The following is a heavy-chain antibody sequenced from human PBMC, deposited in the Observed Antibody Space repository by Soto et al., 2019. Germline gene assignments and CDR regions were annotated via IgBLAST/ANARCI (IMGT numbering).Heavy chain of an antibody. CDR1: GGSISSGGYS. Sequence: KPSETLSLTCAVSGGSISSGGYSWSWIRQPPGKGLEWIGYIYHSGSTYYNPSLKSRVTISVDRSKNQFSLKLSSVTAADTAVYYCARGNSGNSPRNWFDPWGQGTLVTVSS. D-gene: IGHD1-26*01. J-gene: IGHJ5*02. CDR3: ARGNSGNSPRNWFDP. CDR2: IYHSGST. V-gene: IGHV4-30-2*01.